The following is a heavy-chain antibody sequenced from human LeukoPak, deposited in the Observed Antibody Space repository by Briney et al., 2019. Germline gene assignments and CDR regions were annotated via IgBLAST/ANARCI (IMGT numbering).Heavy chain of an antibody. V-gene: IGHV3-30*02. D-gene: IGHD6-19*01. CDR1: GFTFSSYG. CDR2: IRYDGSNK. Sequence: GGSLRLSCAASGFTFSSYGMHWVRQAPGKGLEWVAFIRYDGSNKYYADSVKGRFTISRDNSRNTLYLQMNSMTVEDTAVYYCAKDNWLPSSPAVAGLGDWNQGTLVIVSS. CDR3: AKDNWLPSSPAVAGLGD. J-gene: IGHJ4*02.